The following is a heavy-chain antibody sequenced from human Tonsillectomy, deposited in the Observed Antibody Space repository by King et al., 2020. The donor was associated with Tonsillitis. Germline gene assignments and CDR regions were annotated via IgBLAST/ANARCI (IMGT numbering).Heavy chain of an antibody. CDR2: ISGGGDST. J-gene: IGHJ6*02. V-gene: IGHV3-23*04. D-gene: IGHD3-10*01. Sequence: VQLVESGGGLVQPGGSLRLSCAASGFTFSSYAMSWVRQAPGKGLEWVSGISGGGDSTYYADSVKGRFTISRDNSMNTLYLQMNSLRDEDTAVYYCAKDGEPYGSGSYYYHGMDVWGQGTTVTVSS. CDR3: AKDGEPYGSGSYYYHGMDV. CDR1: GFTFSSYA.